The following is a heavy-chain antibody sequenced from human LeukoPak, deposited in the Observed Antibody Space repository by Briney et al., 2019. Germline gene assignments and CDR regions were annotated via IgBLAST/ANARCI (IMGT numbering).Heavy chain of an antibody. CDR1: GFTFSSYA. D-gene: IGHD3-16*02. J-gene: IGHJ4*02. CDR2: ISYDGSNK. V-gene: IGHV3-30*04. Sequence: PGRSLRLSCAASGFTFSSYAMHWVRQAPGKGLEGVAVISYDGSNKYYADSVKGRFTISRDNSKNTLYLQMNSLRAEDTAVYYCAKDERMYVWGSYRSYYFDYWGQGTLVTVSS. CDR3: AKDERMYVWGSYRSYYFDY.